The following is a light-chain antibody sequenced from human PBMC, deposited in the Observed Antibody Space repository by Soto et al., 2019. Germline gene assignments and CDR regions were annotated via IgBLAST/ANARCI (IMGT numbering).Light chain of an antibody. J-gene: IGKJ2*01. Sequence: DIQMTQSPSSLSASVGDRVTITCRASQSIGSYLSWYQQKAGKAPKLVIYNASSLQSGVPSRFSGSGSGTDFTLTISSLQPEDFATYYCQQSSIAHRTFGQGTKLEIK. V-gene: IGKV1-39*01. CDR3: QQSSIAHRT. CDR1: QSIGSY. CDR2: NAS.